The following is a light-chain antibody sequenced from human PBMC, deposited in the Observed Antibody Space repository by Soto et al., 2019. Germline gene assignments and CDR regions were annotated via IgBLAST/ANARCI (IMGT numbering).Light chain of an antibody. CDR3: MQALQTPWT. V-gene: IGKV2-28*01. CDR2: LGS. J-gene: IGKJ1*01. Sequence: DIVMTRSPLSLPVTPGEPASISCRSSQSLLHSNGYNYLDWYLQKPGQSPQLLIYLGSNRASGVPDRFSGSGSGTDFTLKISRVEAEDVGVYYCMQALQTPWTFGQGTKVEI. CDR1: QSLLHSNGYNY.